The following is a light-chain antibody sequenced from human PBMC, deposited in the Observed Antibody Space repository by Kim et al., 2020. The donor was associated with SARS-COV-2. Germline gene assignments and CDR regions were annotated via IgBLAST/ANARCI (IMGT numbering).Light chain of an antibody. CDR1: QSISSH. Sequence: YVGDRVIITCRTSQSISSHLNWYQQKPGKAPKLLIFAASSLQSGGPSRFSGSGSGTDFTLTITTLQPEDFATYYCQQGYSSPQITFGQGTRLEIK. CDR3: QQGYSSPQIT. J-gene: IGKJ5*01. V-gene: IGKV1-39*01. CDR2: AAS.